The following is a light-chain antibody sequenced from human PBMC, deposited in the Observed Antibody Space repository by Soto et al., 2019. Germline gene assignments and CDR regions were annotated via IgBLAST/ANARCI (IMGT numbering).Light chain of an antibody. V-gene: IGLV2-14*01. CDR3: SSRAGNNVV. CDR2: EVS. CDR1: SSDVGGYNY. J-gene: IGLJ2*01. Sequence: QSALTQPASVSGSPGQSITISCTGTSSDVGGYNYVSWYQQHPGKAPKFLIYEVSNRPSGVSNRFSGSKSGNTASLTISGLQAEDEADYYCSSRAGNNVVFGGGTKLTVL.